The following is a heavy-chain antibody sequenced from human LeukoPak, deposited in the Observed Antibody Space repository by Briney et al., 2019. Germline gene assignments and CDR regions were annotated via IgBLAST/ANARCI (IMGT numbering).Heavy chain of an antibody. Sequence: SETLSLTCTVSGGSISTYYWSWIRQPPGKGLEWVGSIHYSGRSNSNPSLTGRLTISVDTSKNQFSLKLSSVTASDTAVYYCARDQTTVTTAAWYFDLWGRGTLVTVS. J-gene: IGHJ2*01. CDR1: GGSISTYY. CDR3: ARDQTTVTTAAWYFDL. V-gene: IGHV4-59*01. CDR2: IHYSGRS. D-gene: IGHD4-17*01.